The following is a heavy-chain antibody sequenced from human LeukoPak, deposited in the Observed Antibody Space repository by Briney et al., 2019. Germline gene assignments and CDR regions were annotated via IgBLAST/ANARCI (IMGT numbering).Heavy chain of an antibody. CDR3: AKENPVGGTNYFDY. D-gene: IGHD1-26*01. V-gene: IGHV3-23*01. CDR2: ITGSGDST. CDR1: GFTFSDYY. J-gene: IGHJ4*02. Sequence: PGGSLRLSCAASGFTFSDYYMSWVRQAPGKGLEWVSAITGSGDSTFYADSVKGRCTISRDNSKNTLSLQMNTLRAEDTAVYYCAKENPVGGTNYFDYWGQGTLVTVSS.